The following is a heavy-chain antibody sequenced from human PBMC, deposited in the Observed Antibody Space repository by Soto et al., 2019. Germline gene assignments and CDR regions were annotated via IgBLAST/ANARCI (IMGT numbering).Heavy chain of an antibody. V-gene: IGHV5-51*01. CDR1: GYSFTSYW. CDR2: IYPGASDT. CDR3: ARASYNWFDP. J-gene: IGHJ5*02. Sequence: SVKISCKGSGYSFTSYWSGWVRQMPGKGLEWMGIIYPGASDTRYSPSFQGQVTISADKSISTAYLQWSSLKASDTAMYYCARASYNWFDPWGQGTLVTVSS.